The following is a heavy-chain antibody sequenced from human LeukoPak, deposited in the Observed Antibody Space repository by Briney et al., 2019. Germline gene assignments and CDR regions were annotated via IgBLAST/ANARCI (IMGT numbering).Heavy chain of an antibody. V-gene: IGHV3-21*01. CDR1: GFTFSSYS. J-gene: IGHJ5*02. CDR3: ARAGVLWFGELLNPAWFDP. D-gene: IGHD3-10*01. Sequence: PGGSLRLSCAASGFTFSSYSMNWVRQAPGKGLEWVSSISSSSSYIYYADSVKGRFTISRDNAKNSLYLQMNSLRAEDTAVYYCARAGVLWFGELLNPAWFDPWGQGTLVTVSS. CDR2: ISSSSSYI.